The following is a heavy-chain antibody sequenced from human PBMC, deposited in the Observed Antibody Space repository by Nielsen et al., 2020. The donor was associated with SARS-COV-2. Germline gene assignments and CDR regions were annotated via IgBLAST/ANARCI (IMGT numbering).Heavy chain of an antibody. CDR2: ISSSSSYI. V-gene: IGHV3-21*04. Sequence: GESLKISCAASGFTFSSYSMNWVRQAPGKGLEWVSSISSSSSYIYYADSLKGRFTISRDNAKNSLYLQMNSLRAEDTALYYCSSENGDYWGQGTLVTVSS. J-gene: IGHJ4*02. D-gene: IGHD1-1*01. CDR1: GFTFSSYS. CDR3: SSENGDY.